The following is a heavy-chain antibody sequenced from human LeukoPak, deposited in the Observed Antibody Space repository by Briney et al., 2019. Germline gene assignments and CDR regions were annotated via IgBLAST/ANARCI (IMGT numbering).Heavy chain of an antibody. Sequence: SETLSLTCSVSGASVSDGNYYWSWIRQPPGKGLEWIGYVYNNGTANYNPSLKSRVTISVDTSKNQFSLKLTSVTAADTAVYYCARPGGPAPYFDYWGQGTLVTVSS. D-gene: IGHD1-14*01. CDR3: ARPGGPAPYFDY. V-gene: IGHV4-61*01. CDR2: VYNNGTA. CDR1: GASVSDGNYY. J-gene: IGHJ4*02.